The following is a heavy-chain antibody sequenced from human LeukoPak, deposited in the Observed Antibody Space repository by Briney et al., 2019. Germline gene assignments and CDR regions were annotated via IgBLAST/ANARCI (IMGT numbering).Heavy chain of an antibody. CDR3: SKCHSGNYYYGMDV. CDR2: VLDDGSNE. Sequence: GRALRLSCAASGFXFSSSGINWVRQAPGQGREWLCVVLDDGSNESYADPVKGRFTISRDNFKGTCYMQMKKLRDADTSVYYFSKCHSGNYYYGMDVWGQGTQVTVSS. V-gene: IGHV3-33*06. J-gene: IGHJ6*02. D-gene: IGHD1-26*01. CDR1: GFXFSSSG.